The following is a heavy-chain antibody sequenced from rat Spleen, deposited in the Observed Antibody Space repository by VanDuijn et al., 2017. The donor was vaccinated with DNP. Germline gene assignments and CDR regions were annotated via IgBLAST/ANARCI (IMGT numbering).Heavy chain of an antibody. CDR3: ARDCIAAPYYWYFDF. D-gene: IGHD1-2*01. CDR2: ISTVGDNA. Sequence: EVQLVESGGGLVQPGGSLKLSCAASGFTFNKYGMAWVRQAPTKGLEWVASISTVGDNAYYRDSVKGRFTISRDNAENTLYLQMNSLRSEDTATYYCARDCIAAPYYWYFDFWGPGTMVTVSS. V-gene: IGHV5S13*01. CDR1: GFTFNKYG. J-gene: IGHJ1*01.